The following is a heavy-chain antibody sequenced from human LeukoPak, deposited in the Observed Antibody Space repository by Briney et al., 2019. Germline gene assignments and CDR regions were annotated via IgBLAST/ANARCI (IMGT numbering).Heavy chain of an antibody. J-gene: IGHJ5*02. CDR2: INHSGST. CDR1: GGSFSGYY. Sequence: SETLSLTCAVYGGSFSGYYWSWIRQPPGKGLEWIGEINHSGSTNYNPSLKSRVTISVDTSKNQFSLKLSSVTAADTAVYYCASPVVVPAAMDHWFDPWGQGTLVTVSS. CDR3: ASPVVVPAAMDHWFDP. V-gene: IGHV4-34*01. D-gene: IGHD2-2*01.